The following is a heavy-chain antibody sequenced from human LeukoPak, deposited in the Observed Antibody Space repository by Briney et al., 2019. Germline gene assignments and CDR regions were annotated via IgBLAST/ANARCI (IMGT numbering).Heavy chain of an antibody. D-gene: IGHD3-10*01. CDR1: GGSISSSSYY. Sequence: SETLSLTCTVSGGSISSSSYYWGWIRQPPGKGLEWIGSIYYSGSTYYNPPLKSRVTISVDTSKNQFSLKLSSVTAADTAVYYCAREDSGSYYNFYYFYMDVWGKGTTVTISS. V-gene: IGHV4-39*07. CDR2: IYYSGST. CDR3: AREDSGSYYNFYYFYMDV. J-gene: IGHJ6*03.